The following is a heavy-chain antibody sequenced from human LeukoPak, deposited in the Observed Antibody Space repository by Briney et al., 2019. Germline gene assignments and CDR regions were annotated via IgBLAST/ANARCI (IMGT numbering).Heavy chain of an antibody. CDR3: AKDDGSWYYFDY. CDR2: IRYDGSNK. J-gene: IGHJ4*02. CDR1: GFTFSSYG. D-gene: IGHD6-13*01. V-gene: IGHV3-30*02. Sequence: PGGSLRLSCAASGFTFSSYGMHWVRQAPGKGLEWVAFIRYDGSNKCYADSVKGRFTISRDNSKNTLHLQMNSLRGEDTAVYYCAKDDGSWYYFDYWGQGTLVTVSS.